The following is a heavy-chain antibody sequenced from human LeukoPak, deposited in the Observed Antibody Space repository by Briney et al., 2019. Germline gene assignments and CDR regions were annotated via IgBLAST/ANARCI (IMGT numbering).Heavy chain of an antibody. CDR1: GFTFSSYA. J-gene: IGHJ4*02. Sequence: GGSLRLYCAASGFTFSSYAMHWVRQAPGKGLEWVAVISYDGSNKYYADSVKGRFTISRDNSKNTLYLQMNSLRAEDTAVYYCARGVYSYGYIGGFFDYWGQGTLVTVSS. CDR2: ISYDGSNK. CDR3: ARGVYSYGYIGGFFDY. V-gene: IGHV3-30-3*01. D-gene: IGHD5-18*01.